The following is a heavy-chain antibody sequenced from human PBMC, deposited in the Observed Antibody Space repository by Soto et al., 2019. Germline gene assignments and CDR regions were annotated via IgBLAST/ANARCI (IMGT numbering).Heavy chain of an antibody. D-gene: IGHD3-3*01. Sequence: PSETLSLTCTVSGGSIINGDYYWNWIRQPPGKGLEWIGYIYYSGNTYYNPSLKSRVTISVDTSKNQFSLKLSSVTAADTAVYYCARGGWRHIDYWGQGTLVSVSS. CDR3: ARGGWRHIDY. CDR1: GGSIINGDYY. J-gene: IGHJ4*02. CDR2: IYYSGNT. V-gene: IGHV4-30-4*01.